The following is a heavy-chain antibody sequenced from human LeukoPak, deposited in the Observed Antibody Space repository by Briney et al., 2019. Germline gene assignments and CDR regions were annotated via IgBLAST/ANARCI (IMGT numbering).Heavy chain of an antibody. V-gene: IGHV3-64*01. CDR3: ARAGSSNAFDI. CDR2: ISSNGGST. J-gene: IGHJ3*02. Sequence: GGSLRLSCAASGFTFSSYAMHWVRQAPGKGLEYVSAISSNGGSTYYANSVKGRFTISRDNSKNTLYLQMGSLRAEDMAVYYCARAGSSNAFDIWGQGTMVTVSS. CDR1: GFTFSSYA. D-gene: IGHD3-10*01.